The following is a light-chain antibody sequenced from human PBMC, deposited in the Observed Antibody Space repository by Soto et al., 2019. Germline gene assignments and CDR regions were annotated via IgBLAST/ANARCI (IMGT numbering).Light chain of an antibody. CDR1: QSVSSN. J-gene: IGKJ1*01. Sequence: EIVMTQSPATLSVSPGETATLSCRASQSVSSNLAWYQQKPGQAPRLLIYGASTRATAVPARFSGSGSGTEFTLPISSLQSEDFAVYYCQHYYSWPPWTFGQGTKVEIK. V-gene: IGKV3-15*01. CDR3: QHYYSWPPWT. CDR2: GAS.